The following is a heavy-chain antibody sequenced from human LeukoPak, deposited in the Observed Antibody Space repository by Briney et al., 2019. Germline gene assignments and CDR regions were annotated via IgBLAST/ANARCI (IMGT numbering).Heavy chain of an antibody. J-gene: IGHJ5*02. CDR1: GGTFSSYA. CDR2: IIPIFGTA. D-gene: IGHD2-15*01. V-gene: IGHV1-69*06. CDR3: ARESSGYCSGGSCDWLDP. Sequence: GASVKVSCKASGGTFSSYAISWVRQAPGQGLEWMGGIIPIFGTANYAQKFQGRVTITADKSTSTAYMELSSLRSEDTAVYYCARESSGYCSGGSCDWLDPWGQGTLVTVSS.